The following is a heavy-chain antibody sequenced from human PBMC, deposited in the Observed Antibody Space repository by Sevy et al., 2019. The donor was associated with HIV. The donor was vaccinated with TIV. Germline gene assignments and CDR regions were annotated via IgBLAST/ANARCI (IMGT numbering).Heavy chain of an antibody. Sequence: GGSLRLSCAASGFTLNSFAMSWVRQAPEKGLEWVSTISSGGDSTYYVDSVKGRFTISRDNSKNTRYLFMSSLRADDTAVYYCATIRYSSESDWYSYFDYWGQGILVTVSS. CDR3: ATIRYSSESDWYSYFDY. V-gene: IGHV3-23*01. D-gene: IGHD6-19*01. CDR2: ISSGGDST. J-gene: IGHJ4*02. CDR1: GFTLNSFA.